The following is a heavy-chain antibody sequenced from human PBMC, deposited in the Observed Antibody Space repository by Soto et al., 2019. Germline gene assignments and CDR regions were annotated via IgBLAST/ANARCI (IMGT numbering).Heavy chain of an antibody. CDR1: GFTFSSYG. J-gene: IGHJ6*02. CDR3: AKWGNDWGYYYYGMNV. CDR2: ISYDGSNK. D-gene: IGHD7-27*01. Sequence: QVQLVESGGGVVQPGRSLRLSCAASGFTFSSYGMHWVRQAPGKGLEWVAVISYDGSNKYYADSVKGRFTISRDNSKNTLYLHMSSLRAEDTAVYYCAKWGNDWGYYYYGMNVWGQGTTVTVSS. V-gene: IGHV3-30*18.